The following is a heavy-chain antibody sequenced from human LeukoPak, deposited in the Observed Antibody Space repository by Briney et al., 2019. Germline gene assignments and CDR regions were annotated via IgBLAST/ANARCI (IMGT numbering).Heavy chain of an antibody. J-gene: IGHJ4*02. Sequence: PSETLSLTCAVYGGSFSDYYWSWIRQPPGKGLEWIGEINHSGSTNYNPSLKSRVTISVDTSKNQFSLKLSSVTAADTAVYYCASGTIAAAGRFDYWGQGTLVTVSS. CDR3: ASGTIAAAGRFDY. CDR2: INHSGST. CDR1: GGSFSDYY. V-gene: IGHV4-34*01. D-gene: IGHD6-13*01.